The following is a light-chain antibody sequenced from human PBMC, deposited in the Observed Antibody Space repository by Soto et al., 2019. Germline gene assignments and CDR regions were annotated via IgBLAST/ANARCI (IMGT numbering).Light chain of an antibody. V-gene: IGKV3-20*01. CDR2: GAS. CDR3: QQYGRPPFT. J-gene: IGKJ3*01. CDR1: QSVISNY. Sequence: EIVLTQSPGTLSLSPGERATLSCRASQSVISNYLAWYQQKHGQAPRLLINGASSRATGIPDRFSGSASGTDFPLPISSLEPEDFSVYYCQQYGRPPFTFGPGTKVDIK.